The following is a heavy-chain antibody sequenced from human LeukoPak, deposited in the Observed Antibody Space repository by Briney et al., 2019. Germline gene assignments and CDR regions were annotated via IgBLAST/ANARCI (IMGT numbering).Heavy chain of an antibody. D-gene: IGHD6-19*01. V-gene: IGHV3-74*01. CDR2: INTDGSST. Sequence: GSLRLSCAASGFTFSSYWMHWVRQAPGKGLVWVSRINTDGSSTSYADSVKGRFTISRDNAKNTLYLQMNSLRAEDTAVYYCAREVAVAGNVYYGMGVWGQGTTVTVSS. CDR1: GFTFSSYW. CDR3: AREVAVAGNVYYGMGV. J-gene: IGHJ6*02.